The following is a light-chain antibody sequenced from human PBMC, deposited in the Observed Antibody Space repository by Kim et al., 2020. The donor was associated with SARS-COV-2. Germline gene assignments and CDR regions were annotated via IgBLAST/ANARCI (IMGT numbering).Light chain of an antibody. V-gene: IGKV3-20*01. J-gene: IGKJ1*01. Sequence: SPGEGATHSCRASQSVSSSYLAWYQQKPGQAPRLLIYGASSRATGIPDRFSGSGSGTDFTLTISRLEPEDFAVYYCQQYGSSPRTFGQGTKVDIK. CDR2: GAS. CDR3: QQYGSSPRT. CDR1: QSVSSSY.